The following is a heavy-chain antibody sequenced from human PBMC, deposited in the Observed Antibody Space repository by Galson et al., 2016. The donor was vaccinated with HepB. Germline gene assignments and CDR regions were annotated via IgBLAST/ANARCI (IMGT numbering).Heavy chain of an antibody. CDR2: IYYSGTT. CDR3: ARASGILARHDY. D-gene: IGHD1-26*01. CDR1: DGSVSSSDYY. J-gene: IGHJ4*02. V-gene: IGHV4-39*01. Sequence: ETLSLTCTVSDGSVSSSDYYWGWIRQPPGKGLEWIGSIYYSGTTYYNPSLKSRVIIFVDMPKNQLSLKLSSVTAADTAVYYCARASGILARHDYWGQGTLVTVSS.